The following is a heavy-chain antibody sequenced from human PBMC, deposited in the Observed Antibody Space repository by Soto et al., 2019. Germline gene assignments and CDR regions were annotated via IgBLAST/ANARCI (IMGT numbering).Heavy chain of an antibody. CDR1: GGSISSSGYY. Sequence: PSETLSLTCTVSGGSISSSGYYWGWIRQAPGKGLECIGNIYYTGSTYYNPSLKSRVTISVDTSNNQFSLKLSSVTAADTAVYYCARLYSSSWHFDYWGQGTLVTVSS. CDR3: ARLYSSSWHFDY. V-gene: IGHV4-39*01. J-gene: IGHJ4*02. CDR2: IYYTGST. D-gene: IGHD6-13*01.